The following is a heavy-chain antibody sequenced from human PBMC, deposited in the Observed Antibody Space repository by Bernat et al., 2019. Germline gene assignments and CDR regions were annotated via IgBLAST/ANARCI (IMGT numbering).Heavy chain of an antibody. CDR1: GGSISSSSYY. CDR2: IYYSGST. V-gene: IGHV4-39*01. D-gene: IGHD4-23*01. J-gene: IGHJ4*02. CDR3: ASAVTLDY. Sequence: QLQLQESGPGLVKPSETLSLTCTVSGGSISSSSYYWGWIRQLPGKGLEWIGSIYYSGSTYYNPSLTSRVTISVDTSKNQFSLKLSSVTAADTAVYYCASAVTLDYWGQGTLVTVSS.